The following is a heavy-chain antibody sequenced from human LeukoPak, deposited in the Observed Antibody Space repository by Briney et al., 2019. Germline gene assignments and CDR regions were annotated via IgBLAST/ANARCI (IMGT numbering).Heavy chain of an antibody. CDR2: ISSSSSYI. CDR1: GFTFSSYS. V-gene: IGHV3-21*01. J-gene: IGHJ6*04. D-gene: IGHD3-10*01. CDR3: ARVWGPKYGSGMDV. Sequence: GGSLRLSCAASGFTFSSYSMNWVRQAPGKGLEWVSSISSSSSYIYYADSVKGRFTISRDNAKNSLYLQMNSLRAEDTAVYYCARVWGPKYGSGMDVWAKGTTVTVSS.